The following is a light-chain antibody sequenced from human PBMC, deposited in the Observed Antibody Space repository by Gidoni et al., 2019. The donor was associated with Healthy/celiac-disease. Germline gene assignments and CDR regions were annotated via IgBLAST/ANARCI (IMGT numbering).Light chain of an antibody. CDR3: QSYDSSNVV. CDR2: EAN. J-gene: IGLJ2*01. CDR1: SGSIASNY. V-gene: IGLV6-57*03. Sequence: NFMLTQPHSVSESPGKTVTISSPRSSGSIASNYVQWYQQRPGRAPTTVIYEANQRPAGVPARFSGSIDSSSNSASLTFSGLKPEDEADYYCQSYDSSNVVFGGGTKLTV.